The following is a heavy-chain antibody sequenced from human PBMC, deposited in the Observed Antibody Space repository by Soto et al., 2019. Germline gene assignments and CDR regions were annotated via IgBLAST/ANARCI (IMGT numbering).Heavy chain of an antibody. D-gene: IGHD3-3*01. CDR3: ARVRSYDFWSGYYPDSYYYYGMDV. Sequence: GASVKVSCKASGYTFTSYDINWVRQATGQGLEWMGWMNPNSGNTGYAQKFQGRVTMTRNTSISTAYMELSSLRPEDTAVYYCARVRSYDFWSGYYPDSYYYYGMDVWGQGTTVTVSS. V-gene: IGHV1-8*01. CDR2: MNPNSGNT. J-gene: IGHJ6*02. CDR1: GYTFTSYD.